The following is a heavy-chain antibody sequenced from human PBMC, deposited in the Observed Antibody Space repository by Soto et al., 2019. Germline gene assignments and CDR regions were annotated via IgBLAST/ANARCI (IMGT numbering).Heavy chain of an antibody. CDR1: GYIFTSYT. V-gene: IGHV1-3*01. Sequence: ASVKVSCKASGYIFTSYTMHWVRQAPGQRLEWMGRITAGNGNTKYSQKFQGRLTITRDTSASTVYMELNNLRSEDTAAYYCPRTAGPTPLDPWGQGTPVTVSS. D-gene: IGHD6-19*01. CDR3: PRTAGPTPLDP. CDR2: ITAGNGNT. J-gene: IGHJ5*02.